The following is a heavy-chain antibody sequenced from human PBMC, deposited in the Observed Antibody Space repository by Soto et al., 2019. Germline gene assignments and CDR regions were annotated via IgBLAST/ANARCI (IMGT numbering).Heavy chain of an antibody. CDR1: GYXFTSYL. CDR3: ARMYSSRCGFDY. J-gene: IGHJ4*02. Sequence: PXEXLKISCKSSGYXFTSYLIIWVRHMPGKGLELMGRIEPSYSYTNYSPYFQGHVTISAYKYISTAYLQLSSLKASDTAMYYCARMYSSRCGFDYWGQGTLGTVS. CDR2: IEPSYSYT. D-gene: IGHD6-13*01. V-gene: IGHV5-10-1*01.